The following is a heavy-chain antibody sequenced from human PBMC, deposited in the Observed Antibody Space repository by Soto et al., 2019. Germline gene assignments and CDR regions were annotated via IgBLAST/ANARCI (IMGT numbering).Heavy chain of an antibody. D-gene: IGHD6-19*01. J-gene: IGHJ6*02. CDR1: GDSVSSNSAA. Sequence: SQTLSLTCAISGDSVSSNSAAWNWIRQSPSRGLEWLGRTYYRSKWYNDYSVSVKSRITINPDTSKNQFSLQLNSVTPEDTAVYYCARDLRYSSCWTRNEVHYYYYGKGVWGQGTRVTVSS. CDR3: ARDLRYSSCWTRNEVHYYYYGKGV. CDR2: TYYRSKWYN. V-gene: IGHV6-1*01.